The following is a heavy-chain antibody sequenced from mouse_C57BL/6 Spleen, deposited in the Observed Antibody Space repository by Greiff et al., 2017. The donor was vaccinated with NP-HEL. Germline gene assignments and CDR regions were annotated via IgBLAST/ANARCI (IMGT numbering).Heavy chain of an antibody. Sequence: VQLQQSGPELVKPGASVKMSCKASGYTFTDYYMHWVKQSHGKSLEWIGYIYPNNGGNGYNQKFKGKATLTVDKSSSTAYMELRSLTSEDSAVYYCARESKDSNYEAWFAYWGQGTLVTVSA. D-gene: IGHD2-5*01. CDR3: ARESKDSNYEAWFAY. CDR2: IYPNNGGN. CDR1: GYTFTDYY. V-gene: IGHV1-34*01. J-gene: IGHJ3*01.